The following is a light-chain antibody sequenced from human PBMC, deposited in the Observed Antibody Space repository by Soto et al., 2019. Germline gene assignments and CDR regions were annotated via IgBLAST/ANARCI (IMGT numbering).Light chain of an antibody. Sequence: QSALTQPPSASGSPGQSVTISCTGTSSDVGGYNYVSWYHQHPGKAPKLMIYEVNKRPSGVPDRFSGSKSGNTASLTVSGLQTEDEADYYCSSYAGSKGVLFGGGTQLTVL. CDR1: SSDVGGYNY. J-gene: IGLJ2*01. V-gene: IGLV2-8*01. CDR3: SSYAGSKGVL. CDR2: EVN.